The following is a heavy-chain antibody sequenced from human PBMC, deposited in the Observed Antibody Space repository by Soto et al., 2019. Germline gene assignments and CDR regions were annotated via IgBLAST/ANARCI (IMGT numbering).Heavy chain of an antibody. Sequence: QVQLVQSGAEEKKPGASVKVSCKASGYTFTSYAMHWVRQAPGQRLEWMGWINAGNGNTKYSQKFQGRVTITRDTTASRAYMELSSLRSEDTAVYYCARDRQQLNWFEPWGQGTLVSVAS. CDR3: ARDRQQLNWFEP. D-gene: IGHD6-13*01. V-gene: IGHV1-3*05. CDR2: INAGNGNT. J-gene: IGHJ5*02. CDR1: GYTFTSYA.